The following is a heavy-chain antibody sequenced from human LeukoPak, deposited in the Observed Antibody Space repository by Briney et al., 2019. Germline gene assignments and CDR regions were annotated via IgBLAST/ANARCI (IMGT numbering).Heavy chain of an antibody. V-gene: IGHV3-30-3*01. CDR3: AKDLKGYYYYYGMDV. Sequence: PGGSLRLSCAASGFTFSSYAMHWVRQAPGKGLEWVAVISYDGSNKYYADSVKGRFTISRDNSKNTLYLQMNSLRAEDTAVYYCAKDLKGYYYYYGMDVWGQGTTVTVSS. CDR1: GFTFSSYA. J-gene: IGHJ6*02. CDR2: ISYDGSNK.